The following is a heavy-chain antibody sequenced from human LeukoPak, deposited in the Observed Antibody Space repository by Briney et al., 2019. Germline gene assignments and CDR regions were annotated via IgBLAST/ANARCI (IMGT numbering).Heavy chain of an antibody. CDR2: TKQDGSEK. D-gene: IGHD2-15*01. Sequence: PGGSLRLSCAASGFTFNFYWVTWVRQAPGRGLEWVANTKQDGSEKYYVASVKGRFTISRDNAKNSLYLQMDSLRAEDTAVYYCARERGPSYVGYSWFDSWGQGTLVTVS. CDR1: GFTFNFYW. J-gene: IGHJ5*01. CDR3: ARERGPSYVGYSWFDS. V-gene: IGHV3-7*01.